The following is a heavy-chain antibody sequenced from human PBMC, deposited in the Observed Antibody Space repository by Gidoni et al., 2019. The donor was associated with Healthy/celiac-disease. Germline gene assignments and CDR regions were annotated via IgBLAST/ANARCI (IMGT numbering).Heavy chain of an antibody. CDR2: ISGSGGST. J-gene: IGHJ2*01. CDR3: AKVMEWLGYCSSTSCLYWYFDL. Sequence: VQLLESGGGLVQPGGSLRLSCAASGFTFSSYAMSWVRQAPGKGLEWVSAISGSGGSTYYADSVKGRFTISRDDSKNTLYLQMNSLRAEDTAVYYCAKVMEWLGYCSSTSCLYWYFDLWGRGTLVTVSS. D-gene: IGHD2-2*01. V-gene: IGHV3-23*01. CDR1: GFTFSSYA.